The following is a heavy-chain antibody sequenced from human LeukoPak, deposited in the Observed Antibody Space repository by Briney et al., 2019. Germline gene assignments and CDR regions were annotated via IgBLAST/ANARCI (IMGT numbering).Heavy chain of an antibody. Sequence: SETLSLTCTVSGGSISSSSYYWGWIRQPPGKGLEWIGSIYYSGSTYYNSSLKSRVTISVDTSKNQFSLKLSSVTAADTAVYYCARQSPKDYYDSSGPLDYWGQGTLVTVSS. J-gene: IGHJ4*02. V-gene: IGHV4-39*01. CDR3: ARQSPKDYYDSSGPLDY. D-gene: IGHD3-22*01. CDR2: IYYSGST. CDR1: GGSISSSSYY.